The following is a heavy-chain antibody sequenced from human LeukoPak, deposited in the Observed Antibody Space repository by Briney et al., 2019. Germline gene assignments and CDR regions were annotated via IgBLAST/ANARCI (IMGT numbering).Heavy chain of an antibody. J-gene: IGHJ2*01. CDR3: ARALVRATMVWYFDL. CDR1: GGSFSGYY. D-gene: IGHD5-12*01. V-gene: IGHV4-34*01. CDR2: ISHSGST. Sequence: SETLSLTCAVSGGSFSGYYWSWIRQPPGKGLEWIREISHSGSTNYSPSLKSRVTISVDTSKNQFSLNLSSVTAADMAVYYCARALVRATMVWYFDLWGRGTLVTVSS.